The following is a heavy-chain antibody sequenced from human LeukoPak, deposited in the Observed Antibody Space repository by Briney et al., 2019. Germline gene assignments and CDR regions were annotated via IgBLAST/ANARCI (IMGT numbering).Heavy chain of an antibody. CDR1: GFTFTDYS. Sequence: GGYLRFSCAAPGFTFTDYSMSWVAQGQGKGRKGVSVLGRSGENRYYATSVRGRFSISRDNSKDTVYLQMNSLRAEDTAIYYCVKDRPCETCMPMDAWGQGTTVTVSS. J-gene: IGHJ6*02. V-gene: IGHV3-23*01. CDR3: VKDRPCETCMPMDA. D-gene: IGHD2-2*01. CDR2: LGRSGENR.